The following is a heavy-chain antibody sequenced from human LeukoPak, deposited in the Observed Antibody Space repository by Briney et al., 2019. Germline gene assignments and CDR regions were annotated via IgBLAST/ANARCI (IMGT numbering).Heavy chain of an antibody. CDR2: ISGSGGST. J-gene: IGHJ4*02. Sequence: GGSLRLSCAASGFTFSSYAMSWVRQAPGKGLEWVSAISGSGGSTYYADSVKGRFTISRDNSKNTLYLQMNSLRAEDTAVYYCAKELLTVESITMVRGAIDRGSGFDYWGQGTLVTVSS. CDR3: AKELLTVESITMVRGAIDRGSGFDY. CDR1: GFTFSSYA. D-gene: IGHD3-10*01. V-gene: IGHV3-23*01.